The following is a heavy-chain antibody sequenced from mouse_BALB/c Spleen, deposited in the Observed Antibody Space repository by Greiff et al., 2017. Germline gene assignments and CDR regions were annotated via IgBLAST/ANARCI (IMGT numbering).Heavy chain of an antibody. CDR2: ISSGGSYT. CDR1: GFTFSSYT. CDR3: TEDRGDYGYDGGEDYYAMDY. V-gene: IGHV5-6-4*01. Sequence: EVQRVESGGGLVKPGGSLKLSCAASGFTFSSYTMSWVRQTPEKRLEWVATISSGGSYTYYPDSVKGRFTISRDNAKNTLYLQMSSLKSEDTAMYYCTEDRGDYGYDGGEDYYAMDYWGQGTSVTVSS. D-gene: IGHD2-2*01. J-gene: IGHJ4*01.